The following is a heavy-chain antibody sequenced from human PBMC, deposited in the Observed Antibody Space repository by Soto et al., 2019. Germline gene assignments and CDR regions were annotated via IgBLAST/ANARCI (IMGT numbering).Heavy chain of an antibody. J-gene: IGHJ3*01. V-gene: IGHV3-74*01. D-gene: IGHD2-21*02. Sequence: EVQLVESAGGLVQPGGSLRLSCAASGFTFSYYWMHWVRQAPGQGLVWVSRIHSDGSSTTYADSVKGRFTISRDNAKNTLYLQVNSLRAEDTAVYYCARGDRGAFDLWGQGTMVTVSS. CDR3: ARGDRGAFDL. CDR2: IHSDGSST. CDR1: GFTFSYYW.